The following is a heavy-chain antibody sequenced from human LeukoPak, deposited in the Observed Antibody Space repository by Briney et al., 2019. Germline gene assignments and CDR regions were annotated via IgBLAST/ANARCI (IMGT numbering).Heavy chain of an antibody. V-gene: IGHV4-34*01. J-gene: IGHJ6*04. CDR3: ARGLSSGMDV. CDR2: INHSGST. Sequence: SETLSLTCAVYGGSFSGYYWSWIRQPPGKGLEWIGEINHSGSTNYNPSLKSRVTISVDTSKNHSSLTLSSVTAADTAVYYCARGLSSGMDVWGNGTTVTVSS. CDR1: GGSFSGYY.